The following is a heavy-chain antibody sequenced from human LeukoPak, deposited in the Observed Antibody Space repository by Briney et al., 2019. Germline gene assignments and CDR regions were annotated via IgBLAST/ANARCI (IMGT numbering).Heavy chain of an antibody. Sequence: GGSLRLSCAASGFTFSIYGMNWVRQAPGKGLEWVSAISGSGGSTYYADSVKGRFTISRDNSKNTLYLQMNSLRAEDTAVYYCAKETGYSSGWYGHWGQGTLVTVSS. D-gene: IGHD6-19*01. CDR1: GFTFSIYG. V-gene: IGHV3-23*01. CDR2: ISGSGGST. J-gene: IGHJ5*02. CDR3: AKETGYSSGWYGH.